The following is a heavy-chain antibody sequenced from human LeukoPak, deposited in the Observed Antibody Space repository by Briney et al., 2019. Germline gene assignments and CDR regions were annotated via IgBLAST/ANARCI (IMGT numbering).Heavy chain of an antibody. CDR1: GFTFSGSA. CDR2: IRSKANSYAT. V-gene: IGHV3-73*01. D-gene: IGHD5-18*01. CDR3: TSTVGHTAMVTLGYYYYYMDV. Sequence: GGSLRLSCAASGFTFSGSAMHWVRQASGKGLERVGRIRSKANSYATAYAASVKGRFTISRDDSKNTAYLQMNSLKTEDTAVYYCTSTVGHTAMVTLGYYYYYMDVWGKGTTVTVSS. J-gene: IGHJ6*03.